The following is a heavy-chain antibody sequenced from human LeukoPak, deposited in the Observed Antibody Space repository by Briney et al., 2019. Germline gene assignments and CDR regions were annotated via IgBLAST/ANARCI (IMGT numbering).Heavy chain of an antibody. CDR2: IWYDGSRK. J-gene: IGHJ5*02. CDR3: ARDVDSNSHYGWLDP. D-gene: IGHD3-22*01. Sequence: GGSLRLSCAASGFTFSNYGMHWVRQAPGKGLEWVAVIWYDGSRKYYADSVKGQFAISRDTSKNTLYLQMNSLRAEDTAVYYCARDVDSNSHYGWLDPWGQGTLVTVSS. CDR1: GFTFSNYG. V-gene: IGHV3-33*01.